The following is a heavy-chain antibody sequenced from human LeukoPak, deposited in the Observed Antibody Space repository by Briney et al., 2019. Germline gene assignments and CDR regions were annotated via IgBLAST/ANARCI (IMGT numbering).Heavy chain of an antibody. J-gene: IGHJ4*02. V-gene: IGHV3-30*04. D-gene: IGHD6-19*01. CDR2: VSYDGSNE. CDR1: GFTFRTYA. CDR3: ARDGCSGDRCFLNPFDN. Sequence: GGSLRLSCAASGFTFRTYAMHWVRQAPGKGLEWVAVVSYDGSNEKYADSVKGRFTISRDNSENTLYLQMNSLRPEDTAVYFCARDGCSGDRCFLNPFDNWGQGTLVTVSS.